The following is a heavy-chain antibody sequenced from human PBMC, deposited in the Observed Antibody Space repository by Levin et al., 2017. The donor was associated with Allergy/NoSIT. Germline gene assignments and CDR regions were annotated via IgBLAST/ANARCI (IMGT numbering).Heavy chain of an antibody. Sequence: SQTLSLTCTVSGGSISSYYWSWIRQPPGKGLEWIGYIYYSGSTYYNPSLKSRVTISVDTSKNQFSLKLSSVTAADTAVYYCARHARTIPSPWFDPWGQGTLVTVSS. CDR1: GGSISSYY. J-gene: IGHJ5*02. D-gene: IGHD3-3*01. CDR3: ARHARTIPSPWFDP. V-gene: IGHV4-59*08. CDR2: IYYSGST.